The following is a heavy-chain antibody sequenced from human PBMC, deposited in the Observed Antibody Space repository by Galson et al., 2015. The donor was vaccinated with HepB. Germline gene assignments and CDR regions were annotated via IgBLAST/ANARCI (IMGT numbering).Heavy chain of an antibody. CDR2: ISGSGGST. J-gene: IGHJ2*01. CDR3: AKFIGIVATQGPWYFDL. CDR1: GFTFSSYA. Sequence: SLRLSCAASGFTFSSYAMTWVRQAPGKGLEWVSAISGSGGSTYYVNSVKGRFTISRDNSRNTLYLQMNSLRAEDTAVYYCAKFIGIVATQGPWYFDLWGRGTLVTVSS. D-gene: IGHD3-22*01. V-gene: IGHV3-23*01.